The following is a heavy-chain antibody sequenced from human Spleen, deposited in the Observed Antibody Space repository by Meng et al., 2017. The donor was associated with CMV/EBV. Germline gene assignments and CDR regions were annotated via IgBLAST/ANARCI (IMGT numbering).Heavy chain of an antibody. J-gene: IGHJ6*02. CDR3: ARANSDVGIVTKAFYYYGMDV. CDR1: GFTFSAHY. Sequence: GESLKISCAASGFTFSAHYMTWIRQAPGKGLEWVSYISSGGGTISYADSVKGRFTTSRDNAKNSLYLQMNSLRAEDTAIYYCARANSDVGIVTKAFYYYGMDVWGQGTTVTVSS. CDR2: ISSGGGTI. V-gene: IGHV3-11*01. D-gene: IGHD1-26*01.